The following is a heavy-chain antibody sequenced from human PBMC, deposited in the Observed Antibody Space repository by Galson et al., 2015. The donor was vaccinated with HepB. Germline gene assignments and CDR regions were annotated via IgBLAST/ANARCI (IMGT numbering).Heavy chain of an antibody. CDR1: GDSVSSNSAA. CDR2: TYYRSKWYN. Sequence: CAISGDSVSSNSAAWNWIRQFPSRGLEWLGRTYYRSKWYNDYAVSVKSRITINPDTSKNQFSLQLNSVTPEDTAVYYCARESYYFDYWGQGTLVTVSS. V-gene: IGHV6-1*01. J-gene: IGHJ4*02. CDR3: ARESYYFDY.